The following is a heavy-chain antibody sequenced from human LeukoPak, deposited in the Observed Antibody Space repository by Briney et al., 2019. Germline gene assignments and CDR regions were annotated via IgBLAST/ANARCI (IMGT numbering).Heavy chain of an antibody. CDR3: AREGFGYYFDY. CDR1: GFTFSSYS. J-gene: IGHJ4*02. V-gene: IGHV3-21*01. CDR2: ISSSSSYI. Sequence: GGSLRLSCAASGFTFSSYSMNWVRQAPGRGLEWVSSISSSSSYIYYADSVKGRFTISRDNAKNSLYLQMNSLRAEDTAVYYCAREGFGYYFDYWGQGTLVTVSS. D-gene: IGHD3-10*01.